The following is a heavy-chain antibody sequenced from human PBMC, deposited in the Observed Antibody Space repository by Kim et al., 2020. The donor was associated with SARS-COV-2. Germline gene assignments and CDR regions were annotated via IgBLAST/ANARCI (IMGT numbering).Heavy chain of an antibody. D-gene: IGHD3-10*01. J-gene: IGHJ4*02. Sequence: GGSLRLSCAASGFTFSSYDMHWVRQATGKGLEWVSAIGTAGDPYYPGSKKGRFTISRENAKNSLYLQMNSLRAGDTAVYYCARGVGRFGELFPKYFFYWGQGTLFTVSS. V-gene: IGHV3-13*05. CDR2: IGTAGDP. CDR3: ARGVGRFGELFPKYFFY. CDR1: GFTFSSYD.